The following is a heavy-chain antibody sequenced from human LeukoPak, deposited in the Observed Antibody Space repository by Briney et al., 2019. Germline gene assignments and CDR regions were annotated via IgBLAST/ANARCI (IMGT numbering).Heavy chain of an antibody. CDR2: IHSGGRT. V-gene: IGHV3-66*01. Sequence: PGGSLRLSCAASGFTFSTYAMRWLRQAPGKGLEWVSLIHSGGRTYYADSVKGRFTISRDNSKNTLFLQMNSLRGEDTAVYYCARDSGPNWFFDLWGRGTLVTVSS. CDR1: GFTFSTYA. CDR3: ARDSGPNWFFDL. D-gene: IGHD3-10*01. J-gene: IGHJ2*01.